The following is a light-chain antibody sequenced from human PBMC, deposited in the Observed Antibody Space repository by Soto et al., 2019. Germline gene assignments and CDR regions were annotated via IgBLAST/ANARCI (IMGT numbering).Light chain of an antibody. CDR3: QQYSSYYT. Sequence: DIQMTQSPSTLAASVGDRVAITCRASQSISNWLAWYQQKPGKAPKLLIYDASNLESGVPSRFSGSGSETEFTLTISSLQPDDFATYYCQQYSSYYTFGQGTKVEIK. CDR1: QSISNW. V-gene: IGKV1-5*01. CDR2: DAS. J-gene: IGKJ1*01.